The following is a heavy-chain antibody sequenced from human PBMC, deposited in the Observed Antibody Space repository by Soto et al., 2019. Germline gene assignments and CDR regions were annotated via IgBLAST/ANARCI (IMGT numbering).Heavy chain of an antibody. CDR1: GVSFSGYY. CDR3: ARGVVDIVVVPAAMHSPARPSQGKWFDP. CDR2: INHSGST. J-gene: IGHJ5*02. D-gene: IGHD2-2*03. Sequence: SETLSLXCAVYGVSFSGYYWSWIRQPPGKGLEWIGEINHSGSTNYNPSLKSRVTISVDTSKNQFSLKLSSVTAADTAVYYCARGVVDIVVVPAAMHSPARPSQGKWFDPWGQGTLVTVSS. V-gene: IGHV4-34*01.